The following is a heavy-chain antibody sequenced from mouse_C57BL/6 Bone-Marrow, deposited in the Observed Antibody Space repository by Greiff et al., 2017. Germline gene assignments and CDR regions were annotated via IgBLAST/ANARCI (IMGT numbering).Heavy chain of an antibody. J-gene: IGHJ4*01. D-gene: IGHD3-3*01. V-gene: IGHV10-1*01. CDR2: IRSKSNNYAT. CDR3: VRAGGRDAMDY. CDR1: GFSFNTYA. Sequence: EVQGVESGGGLVQPKGSLKLSCAASGFSFNTYAMNWVRQAPGKGLEWVARIRSKSNNYATYYADSVKDRFTISRDDSESMLYLQMNNLKTEDTAMYYCVRAGGRDAMDYWGQGTSVTVSS.